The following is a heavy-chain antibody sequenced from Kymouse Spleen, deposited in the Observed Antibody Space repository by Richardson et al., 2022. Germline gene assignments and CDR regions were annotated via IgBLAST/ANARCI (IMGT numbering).Heavy chain of an antibody. D-gene: IGHD3-10*01. CDR3: AKDMVRGVIITYYFDY. Sequence: QVQLVESGGGVVQPGRSLRLSCAASGFTFSSYGMHWVRQAPGKGLEWVAVISYDGSNKYYADSVKGRFTISRDNSKNTLYLQMNSLRAEDTAVYYCAKDMVRGVIITYYFDYWGQGTLVTVSS. V-gene: IGHV3-30*18. CDR1: GFTFSSYG. J-gene: IGHJ4*02. CDR2: ISYDGSNK.